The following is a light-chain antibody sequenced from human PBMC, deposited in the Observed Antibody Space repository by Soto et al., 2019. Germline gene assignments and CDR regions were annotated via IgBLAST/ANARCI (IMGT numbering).Light chain of an antibody. CDR2: GAS. V-gene: IGKV3-15*01. CDR3: QQYNNWPPWT. CDR1: QSVSSN. Sequence: EIVMTQSPATLSASPGERATLSCKASQSVSSNLAWYQQIPGQAPRLLIYGASIRATGIPARFSGSGSGTEFTLTISSLQSEDFAVNYCQQYNNWPPWTFGQGTKVEIK. J-gene: IGKJ1*01.